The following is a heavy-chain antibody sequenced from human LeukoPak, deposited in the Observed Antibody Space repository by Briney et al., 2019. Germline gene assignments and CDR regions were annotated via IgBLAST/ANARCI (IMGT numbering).Heavy chain of an antibody. CDR2: IRYDGSNQ. J-gene: IGHJ4*02. CDR3: ARDRGYYDSSGYYY. CDR1: GFTFSSYG. D-gene: IGHD3-22*01. Sequence: GGSLRLSCAASGFTFSSYGMQWVRQAPGKGLEWVAFIRYDGSNQYYTDSVKGRFTISRDNSKNTLYLQMNSLRAEDTAVYYCARDRGYYDSSGYYYWGQGTLVTVSS. V-gene: IGHV3-30*02.